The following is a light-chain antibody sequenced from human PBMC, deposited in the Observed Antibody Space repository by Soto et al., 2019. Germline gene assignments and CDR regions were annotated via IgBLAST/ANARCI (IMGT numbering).Light chain of an antibody. J-gene: IGKJ5*01. CDR1: QSVNTN. CDR3: HQYHEWPMT. CDR2: GPS. Sequence: EIVMTQSPVTLSVSPGERATVSCKTSQSVNTNLAWYQQKPGQVPRLLIYGPSTRAIGIPDRFSGSGSGTEFTLTITSLQSEDFAVYYCHQYHEWPMTFGQGPRLEIK. V-gene: IGKV3-15*01.